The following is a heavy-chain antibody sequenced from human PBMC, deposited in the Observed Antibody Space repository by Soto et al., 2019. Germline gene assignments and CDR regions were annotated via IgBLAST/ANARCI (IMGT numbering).Heavy chain of an antibody. CDR1: GFTFSSYG. V-gene: IGHV3-30*18. CDR3: AKDRDYMITFGGVIVGGPDY. J-gene: IGHJ4*02. D-gene: IGHD3-16*02. Sequence: VQLVESGGGVVQPGRSLRLSCAASGFTFSSYGMHWVRQAPGKGLEWVAVISYDGSNKYYADSVKGRFTISRDNSKNTLYLQMNSLRAEDTAVYYCAKDRDYMITFGGVIVGGPDYWGQGTLVTVSS. CDR2: ISYDGSNK.